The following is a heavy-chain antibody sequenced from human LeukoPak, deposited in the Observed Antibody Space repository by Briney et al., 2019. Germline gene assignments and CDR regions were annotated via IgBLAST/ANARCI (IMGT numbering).Heavy chain of an antibody. Sequence: ASVKVSCKASGGTFSSYAISWVRQAPGQGLEWMGGIIPIFGTANYAQKFQGRVTITTDESTSTAYMELSGLRSEDTAVYYCAREIRQGPPRDSHGWFDPWGQGTLVTVSS. CDR2: IIPIFGTA. CDR1: GGTFSSYA. D-gene: IGHD5-18*01. V-gene: IGHV1-69*05. J-gene: IGHJ5*02. CDR3: AREIRQGPPRDSHGWFDP.